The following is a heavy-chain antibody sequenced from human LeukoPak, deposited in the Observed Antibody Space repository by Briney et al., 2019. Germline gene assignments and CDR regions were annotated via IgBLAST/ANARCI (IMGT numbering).Heavy chain of an antibody. CDR1: GFTFSSYS. J-gene: IGHJ6*04. V-gene: IGHV3-21*01. CDR3: ARDTGLEVRGVITYYYYYGMDV. Sequence: PGGSLRLSCAASGFTFSSYSMNWVRQAPGKGLEWVSSISSSSSYIYYAVSVKGRFTISRDNAKNSLYLQMNSLRAEDTAVYYCARDTGLEVRGVITYYYYYGMDVWGKGITVTVSS. CDR2: ISSSSSYI. D-gene: IGHD3-10*01.